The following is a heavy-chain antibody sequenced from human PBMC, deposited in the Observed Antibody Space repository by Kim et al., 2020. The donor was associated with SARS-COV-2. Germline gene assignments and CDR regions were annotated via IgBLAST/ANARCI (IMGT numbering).Heavy chain of an antibody. V-gene: IGHV3-11*01. J-gene: IGHJ3*02. CDR1: GFTFSDYY. CDR2: ISTSGSTI. CDR3: ATITMVRGANHDAFDI. Sequence: GGSLRLSCAASGFTFSDYYMSWIRQAPGKGLEWVSYISTSGSTIYYADSVKGRFTISRDNAKNSLYLQMNSLRAEDTAVYYCATITMVRGANHDAFDIWGQGTMVTVSS. D-gene: IGHD3-10*01.